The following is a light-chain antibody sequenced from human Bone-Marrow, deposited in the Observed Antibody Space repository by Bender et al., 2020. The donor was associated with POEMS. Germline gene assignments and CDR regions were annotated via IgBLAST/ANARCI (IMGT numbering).Light chain of an antibody. V-gene: IGLV2-11*01. CDR2: EVN. CDR3: FSYAASSTYV. CDR1: SSDVVSYDL. Sequence: QSALTQPRSVSGSPGQSVTISCTGTSSDVVSYDLVSWYHQHPGRAPRLMIYEVNKRPSGVPDRFSASKSGNTASLTVSGLKAADEGDYYCFSYAASSTYVFGSGTKVTVL. J-gene: IGLJ1*01.